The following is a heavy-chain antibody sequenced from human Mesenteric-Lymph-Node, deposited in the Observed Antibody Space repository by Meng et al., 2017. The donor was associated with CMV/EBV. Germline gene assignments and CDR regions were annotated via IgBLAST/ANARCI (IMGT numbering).Heavy chain of an antibody. CDR1: GYTFTGYY. CDR2: INPNSGGT. Sequence: ASVTVSCKASGYTFTGYYMHWVRQAPGQGLEWMGWINPNSGGTNYAQKFQGRVTMTRDTSISTAYMERSRLRSDDTAVYYCARGPRLYCSSTSCYRAGIYGMDVWGQGTTVTVSS. J-gene: IGHJ6*02. V-gene: IGHV1-2*02. CDR3: ARGPRLYCSSTSCYRAGIYGMDV. D-gene: IGHD2-2*02.